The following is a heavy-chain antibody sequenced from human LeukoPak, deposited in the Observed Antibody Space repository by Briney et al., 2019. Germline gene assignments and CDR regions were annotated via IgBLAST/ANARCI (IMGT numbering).Heavy chain of an antibody. CDR3: ASSLGTIDY. CDR1: GFTFSSYL. J-gene: IGHJ4*02. V-gene: IGHV3-7*01. Sequence: GGSLRLSCAASGFTFSSYLMSWVGQAPGKGREWVANIKQEGSEKYTVDSVKGRFTISRDNATNSLYLQMNSLRAEDTAVYYCASSLGTIDYWGQGNLVTVSS. D-gene: IGHD7-27*01. CDR2: IKQEGSEK.